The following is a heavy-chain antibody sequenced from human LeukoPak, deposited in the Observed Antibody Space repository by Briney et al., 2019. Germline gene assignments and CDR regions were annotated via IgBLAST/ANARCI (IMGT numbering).Heavy chain of an antibody. CDR3: ARIQLWLLFPYYFDY. V-gene: IGHV4-39*01. D-gene: IGHD5-18*01. CDR1: SEFFTGYY. CDR2: IYYSGST. Sequence: SETLSLTCGVSSEFFTGYYWGWIRQPPGKGLEWIGSIYYSGSTYYNPSLKSRVTISVDTSKNQFSLKLSSVTAADTAVYYCARIQLWLLFPYYFDYWGQGTLVTVSS. J-gene: IGHJ4*02.